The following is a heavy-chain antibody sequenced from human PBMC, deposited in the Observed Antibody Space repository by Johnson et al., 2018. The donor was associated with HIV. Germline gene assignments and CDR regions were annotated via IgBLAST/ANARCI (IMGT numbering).Heavy chain of an antibody. J-gene: IGHJ3*02. Sequence: VQLVESGGDLVQPGGSLRLSCVGSGFTFNTNWMHWVRQAPGKGLVWVSRINSDGSSTSYADSVKGRFTISRDNAQNTLYLQMDSLGAEDTAVYYCAIVQLLADDVFNIWGQGTMVTVSS. CDR2: INSDGSST. D-gene: IGHD3-10*01. CDR1: GFTFNTNW. V-gene: IGHV3-74*01. CDR3: AIVQLLADDVFNI.